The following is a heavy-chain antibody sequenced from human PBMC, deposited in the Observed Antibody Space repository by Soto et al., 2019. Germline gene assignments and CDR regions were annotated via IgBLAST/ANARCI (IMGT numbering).Heavy chain of an antibody. Sequence: QVQLQQWGAGLLKPSETLSLTCAVYGGSFSTYYWNWIRQPPGKGLEWIGEINHSGGTKYNPSLKSRVPISVDTSKNQFSLKLSSVTAADTAVYYCARGGGFGELNYWGQGTLVTVSS. CDR3: ARGGGFGELNY. CDR2: INHSGGT. D-gene: IGHD3-10*01. J-gene: IGHJ4*02. V-gene: IGHV4-34*01. CDR1: GGSFSTYY.